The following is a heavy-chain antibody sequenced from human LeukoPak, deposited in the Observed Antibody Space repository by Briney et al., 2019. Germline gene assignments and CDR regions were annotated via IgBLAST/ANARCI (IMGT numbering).Heavy chain of an antibody. CDR3: ARDPMDSGWSFDY. Sequence: SVKVSCEASGGTFSSYAISWVRQAPGQGLEWMGRIIPILGIANYAQKFQGRVTITADKSTSTAYMELSSLRSEDTAVYYCARDPMDSGWSFDYWGQGTLATVSS. CDR2: IIPILGIA. V-gene: IGHV1-69*04. J-gene: IGHJ4*02. CDR1: GGTFSSYA. D-gene: IGHD6-19*01.